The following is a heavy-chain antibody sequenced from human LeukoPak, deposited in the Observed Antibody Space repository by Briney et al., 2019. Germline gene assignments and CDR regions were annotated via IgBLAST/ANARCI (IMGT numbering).Heavy chain of an antibody. D-gene: IGHD2/OR15-2a*01. CDR1: GGSISSYY. CDR3: ARGLRSNYYMDV. V-gene: IGHV4-39*01. Sequence: SETLSLTCTVSGGSISSYYWGWIRQPPGKGLEWIGSINYSGSMYYNPSLKSRVTISVDTSKNQFSLKLSSVTAADTTVYYCARGLRSNYYMDVWGKGTTVTISS. J-gene: IGHJ6*03. CDR2: INYSGSM.